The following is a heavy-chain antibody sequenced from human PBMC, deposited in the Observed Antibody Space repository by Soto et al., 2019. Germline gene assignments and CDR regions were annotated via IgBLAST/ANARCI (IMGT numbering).Heavy chain of an antibody. J-gene: IGHJ6*02. D-gene: IGHD6-19*01. V-gene: IGHV1-69*12. Sequence: QVQLVQSGAEVKKPGSSVKVSCKASGGTFSSYVISWVRQAPGHGLEWMGGIIPIFGTANYAQKFQGRVTITADESTSTAYMELSSLRSEDTAVYYCARDDQWLVQNYDYGMDVWGQGTTVTVSS. CDR1: GGTFSSYV. CDR3: ARDDQWLVQNYDYGMDV. CDR2: IIPIFGTA.